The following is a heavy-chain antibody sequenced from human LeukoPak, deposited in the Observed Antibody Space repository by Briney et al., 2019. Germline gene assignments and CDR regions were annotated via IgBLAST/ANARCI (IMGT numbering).Heavy chain of an antibody. CDR1: GYSINSGYC. CDR2: IYHSGST. Sequence: SETLSLTCAVSGYSINSGYCWGWIRQPPGKGLEWVGSIYHSGSTYYNPSLKSRVTISVDTSKNQFSLKLSSVTAADTAVYYCARVATTTNPPQRPFDYWGQGTLVTVSS. CDR3: ARVATTTNPPQRPFDY. V-gene: IGHV4-38-2*01. J-gene: IGHJ4*02. D-gene: IGHD5-12*01.